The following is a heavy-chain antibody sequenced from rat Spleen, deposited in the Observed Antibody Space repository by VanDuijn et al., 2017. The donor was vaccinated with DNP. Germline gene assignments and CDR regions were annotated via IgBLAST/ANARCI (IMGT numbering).Heavy chain of an antibody. CDR3: ASTQFSGDVNWFAY. CDR2: ISYSGST. D-gene: IGHD1-1*01. V-gene: IGHV3-1*01. CDR1: GYSITSNY. J-gene: IGHJ3*01. Sequence: EVQLQESGPGLVKPSQSLSLTCSVTGYSITSNYWGWIRKFPGNKMEWIGHISYSGSTSYNPSLKSRISITRDTSKNQFFLQLNSVTTEETATYHCASTQFSGDVNWFAYWGQGTLVTVSS.